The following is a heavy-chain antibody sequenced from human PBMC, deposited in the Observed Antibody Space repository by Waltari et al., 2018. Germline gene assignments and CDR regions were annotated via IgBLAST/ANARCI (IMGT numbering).Heavy chain of an antibody. J-gene: IGHJ1*01. CDR2: IYHSGSP. Sequence: QVQLQESGPGLVKPSETLSLTCAVSGYSISSGYYWGWIRQPPGKGLDWIGSIYHSGSPYYNPSPKRRVPISVDPSKNHFSLKLSSVTAADTAVYYGARHVVGGVGYFQHWGQGTLVTVSS. CDR3: ARHVVGGVGYFQH. V-gene: IGHV4-38-2*01. CDR1: GYSISSGYY. D-gene: IGHD2-21*01.